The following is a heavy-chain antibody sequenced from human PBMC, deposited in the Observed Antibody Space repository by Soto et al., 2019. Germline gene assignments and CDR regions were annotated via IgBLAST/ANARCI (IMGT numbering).Heavy chain of an antibody. J-gene: IGHJ4*02. CDR3: ATYEQRTLFDF. D-gene: IGHD6-25*01. CDR1: GFTFSNYF. Sequence: GGSLSLYCAASGFTFSNYFMTWVRQAPGKGLEWVSAVSFTGDSTYYTDSMRGRFTISRDNAKNALYLHISSLRDEDTAVYYCATYEQRTLFDFWGRGALVTVPQ. CDR2: VSFTGDST. V-gene: IGHV3-23*01.